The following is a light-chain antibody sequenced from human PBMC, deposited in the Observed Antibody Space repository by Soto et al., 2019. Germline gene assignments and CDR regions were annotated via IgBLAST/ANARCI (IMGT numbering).Light chain of an antibody. CDR2: EVN. CDR3: SSYAGATTLV. J-gene: IGLJ2*01. CDR1: SSDVGVYNS. V-gene: IGLV2-8*01. Sequence: QSALTQPPSASGSPGQSVTISCTGTSSDVGVYNSVSWYQHYPGKAPKLLIYEVNKRPSGVPDRFSGSKSGNTASLTVSGLQAEDEADYYCSSYAGATTLVFGGGTKLTVL.